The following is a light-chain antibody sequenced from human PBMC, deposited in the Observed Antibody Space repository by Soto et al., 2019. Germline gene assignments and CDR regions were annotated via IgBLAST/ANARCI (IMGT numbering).Light chain of an antibody. CDR1: QSVSSY. V-gene: IGKV3-11*01. J-gene: IGKJ3*01. Sequence: EIVLTQSPATLSLSPGERATLSCRASQSVSSYLAWYQQKPGQAPRLLIYDASNRATGIPARFSGSGSGTDFTLTISSLEPEDFAVYYCQQRAFGPGTKEDIK. CDR3: QQRA. CDR2: DAS.